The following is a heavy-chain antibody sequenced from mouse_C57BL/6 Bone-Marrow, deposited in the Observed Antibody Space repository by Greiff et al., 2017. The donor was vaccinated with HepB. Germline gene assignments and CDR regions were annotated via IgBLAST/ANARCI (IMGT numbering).Heavy chain of an antibody. CDR3: ARDPTTVPYFDY. CDR2: ISDGGSYT. CDR1: GFTFSSSA. D-gene: IGHD1-1*01. V-gene: IGHV5-4*01. Sequence: EVHLVESGGGLVKPGGSLKLSCAASGFTFSSSAMSWVRQTPEKRLEWVATISDGGSYTYYPDNVKGRFTISRDNAKNTLYLQMSHLKSEDTAMYYCARDPTTVPYFDYWGQGTTLTVSS. J-gene: IGHJ2*01.